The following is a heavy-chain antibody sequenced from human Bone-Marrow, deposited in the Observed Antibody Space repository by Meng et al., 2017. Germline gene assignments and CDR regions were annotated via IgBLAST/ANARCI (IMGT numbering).Heavy chain of an antibody. CDR2: IYYSGST. D-gene: IGHD3-10*01. V-gene: IGHV4-59*12. J-gene: IGHJ4*02. CDR3: ARGRPRVLLWFGEFFYFDY. CDR1: GGSISSYY. Sequence: GSLRLSCTVSGGSISSYYWSWIRQPAGKGLEWIGYIYYSGSTNYNPSLKSRVTISVDTSKNQFSLKLSSVTAADTAVYYCARGRPRVLLWFGEFFYFDYWGQGTLVTVSS.